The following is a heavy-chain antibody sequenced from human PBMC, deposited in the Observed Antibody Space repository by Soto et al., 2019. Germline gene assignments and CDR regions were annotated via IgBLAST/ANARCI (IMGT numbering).Heavy chain of an antibody. D-gene: IGHD3-22*01. J-gene: IGHJ4*02. CDR1: GFTFSSYA. CDR3: ARDFSDSSGYFRLDY. CDR2: ISYDGSNK. Sequence: QVQLVESGGGVVQPGRSLRLSCAASGFTFSSYAMHWVRQAPGKGLEWVAVISYDGSNKYYADSVKGRFTISRDNSKNTLYLQMNSLRAEDTAVYYCARDFSDSSGYFRLDYWGQGTLVTVSS. V-gene: IGHV3-30-3*01.